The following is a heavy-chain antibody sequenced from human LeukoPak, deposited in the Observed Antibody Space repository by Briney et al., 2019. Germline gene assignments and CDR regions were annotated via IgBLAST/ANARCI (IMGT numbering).Heavy chain of an antibody. CDR3: ARARRPHYYYMDV. CDR1: GFTFSSYS. D-gene: IGHD6-25*01. CDR2: ISSSSSTI. V-gene: IGHV3-48*01. J-gene: IGHJ6*03. Sequence: GGSLRLSCAASGFTFSSYSMNWVRQAPGKGLEWVSYISSSSSTIYYADSVKGRFTISRDNAKNSMYLQMNSLRAEDTAVYYCARARRPHYYYMDVWGKGTTVTVSS.